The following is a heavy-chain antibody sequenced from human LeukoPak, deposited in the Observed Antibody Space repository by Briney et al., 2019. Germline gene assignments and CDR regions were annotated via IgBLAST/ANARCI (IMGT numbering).Heavy chain of an antibody. V-gene: IGHV3-21*01. CDR2: ISSSSSYI. J-gene: IGHJ3*02. CDR1: GFTFSSYS. Sequence: GGSLRLSCAASGFTFSSYSMNWVRQAPGKGLEWVSSISSSSSYIYYADSVKGRFTISRDNAKNSLYPQMNSLRAEDTAVYYCARSERECHAFDIWGQGTMVTVSS. CDR3: ARSERECHAFDI. D-gene: IGHD3-10*01.